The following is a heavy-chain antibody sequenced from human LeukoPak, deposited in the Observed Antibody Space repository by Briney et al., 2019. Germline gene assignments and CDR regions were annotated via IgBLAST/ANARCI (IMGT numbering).Heavy chain of an antibody. Sequence: PGGSLRLSCAASGFTFSSYAMSWVRQAPGKGLEWVSAISGSGGSTYYADSVKGRFTISRDNSKNTLYLQMNSLRAEDTAVYYCARDNDYGDYGIDYWGQGTLVTVSS. V-gene: IGHV3-23*01. D-gene: IGHD4-17*01. J-gene: IGHJ4*02. CDR1: GFTFSSYA. CDR2: ISGSGGST. CDR3: ARDNDYGDYGIDY.